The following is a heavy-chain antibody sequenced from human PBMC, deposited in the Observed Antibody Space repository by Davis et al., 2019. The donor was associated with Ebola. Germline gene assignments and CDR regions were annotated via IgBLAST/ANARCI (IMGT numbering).Heavy chain of an antibody. CDR3: QVVVAATTVTTVTTFDY. D-gene: IGHD2-15*01. Sequence: GESLKISCTASGFTFGDYAMSWFRQAPGKGLEWVGFIRSKAYGGTTEYAASVKGRFTISRDDSKSIAYLQMNSLKTEDTAVYYCQVVVAATTVTTVTTFDYWGQGTLVTVSS. J-gene: IGHJ4*02. CDR1: GFTFGDYA. V-gene: IGHV3-49*03. CDR2: IRSKAYGGTT.